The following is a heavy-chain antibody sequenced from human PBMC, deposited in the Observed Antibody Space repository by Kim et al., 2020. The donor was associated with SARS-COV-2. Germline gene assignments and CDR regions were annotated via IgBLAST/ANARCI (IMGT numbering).Heavy chain of an antibody. D-gene: IGHD3-9*01. CDR2: INAGNGNT. CDR1: GYTFTSYA. Sequence: ASVKVSCKASGYTFTSYAMHWVRQAPGQRLEWMGWINAGNGNTKYSQKFQGRVTITRDTSASTAYMELSSLRSEDTAVYYCARVQLRSGGYYDILTGYEDWFDPWGQGTLVTVSS. CDR3: ARVQLRSGGYYDILTGYEDWFDP. V-gene: IGHV1-3*01. J-gene: IGHJ5*02.